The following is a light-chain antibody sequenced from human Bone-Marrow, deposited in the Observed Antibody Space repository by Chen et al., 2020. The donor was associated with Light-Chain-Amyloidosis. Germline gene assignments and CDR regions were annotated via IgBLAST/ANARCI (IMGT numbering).Light chain of an antibody. CDR3: QSADSSGTYEVI. J-gene: IGLJ2*01. Sequence: SYELTQPPSVSVSPGQTARITCSGDDLPTKYAYWYQQKPGQAPVLVIHRDTERPSGISERFSGSSSRTTATLTISGVQAEDEAEYHCQSADSSGTYEVIFGGGTKLTVL. V-gene: IGLV3-25*03. CDR1: DLPTKY. CDR2: RDT.